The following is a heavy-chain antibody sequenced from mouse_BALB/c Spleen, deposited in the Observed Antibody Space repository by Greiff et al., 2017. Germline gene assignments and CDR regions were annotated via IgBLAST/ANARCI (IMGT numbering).Heavy chain of an antibody. Sequence: EVQRVESGGGLVQPGGSRKLSCAASGFTFSSFGMHWVRQAPEKGLEWVAYISSGGSTYYPDSVKGRFTISRDNARNILYLQMSSLRSEDTAMYYCARGDYGSDYAMDYWGQGTSVTVSS. CDR2: ISSGGST. D-gene: IGHD1-1*01. CDR3: ARGDYGSDYAMDY. V-gene: IGHV5-6-5*01. CDR1: GFTFSSFG. J-gene: IGHJ4*01.